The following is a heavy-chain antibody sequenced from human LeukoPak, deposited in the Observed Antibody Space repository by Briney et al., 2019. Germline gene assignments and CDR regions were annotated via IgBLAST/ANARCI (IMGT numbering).Heavy chain of an antibody. CDR1: GFTFSSYW. CDR2: INLDGSEK. Sequence: PSGGSLRLSCAASGFTFSSYWMSWVRQAPGKGLEWVANINLDGSEKYYVDSVKGRFTISRDNAKNSLYLQMNSLRAEDTAVYYCARGRTTVITQRYYYYYMDVWAKGRRSPSP. J-gene: IGHJ6*03. D-gene: IGHD4-17*01. V-gene: IGHV3-7*01. CDR3: ARGRTTVITQRYYYYYMDV.